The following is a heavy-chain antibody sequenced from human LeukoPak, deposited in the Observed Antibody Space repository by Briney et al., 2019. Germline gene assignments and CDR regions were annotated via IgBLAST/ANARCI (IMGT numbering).Heavy chain of an antibody. Sequence: GGSLRLSCAASGFTFSSYSMNWVRQAPGKGLEWVSSISSCSSYIYYADSVEGRFTISRDNAKNSLYLQMNSLRAEDTAVYYCARDPGDSSLDYWGQGTLVTVSS. CDR1: GFTFSSYS. CDR2: ISSCSSYI. CDR3: ARDPGDSSLDY. V-gene: IGHV3-21*01. D-gene: IGHD3-22*01. J-gene: IGHJ4*02.